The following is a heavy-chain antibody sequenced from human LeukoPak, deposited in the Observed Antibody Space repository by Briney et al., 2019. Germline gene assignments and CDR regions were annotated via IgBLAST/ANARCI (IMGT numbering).Heavy chain of an antibody. Sequence: SETLSLTCTVSGGSISSSSYYWGWVRQPPGKGLEYIGTIFYVGDTYYNPSLESRLTISVDTSKNQFSLKLRSVAAADSAVYYCARTSGSRYAYDDYWGQGTLVTVSS. D-gene: IGHD6-13*01. CDR2: IFYVGDT. V-gene: IGHV4-39*01. CDR1: GGSISSSSYY. J-gene: IGHJ4*02. CDR3: ARTSGSRYAYDDY.